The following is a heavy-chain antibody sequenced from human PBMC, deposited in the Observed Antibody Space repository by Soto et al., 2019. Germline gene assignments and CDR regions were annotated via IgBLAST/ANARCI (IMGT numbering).Heavy chain of an antibody. CDR3: TRAPRGIIVAPDY. Sequence: ASVKVSCKASGYTFTNYYMHWVRQAPGERLEWMGIIDPTSGSTTYAQKFQGRVTMTRDTSTSTVYMELSSLTSEDAAVYYCTRAPRGIIVAPDYWGQGTLVTVSS. D-gene: IGHD6-19*01. CDR2: IDPTSGST. V-gene: IGHV1-46*01. J-gene: IGHJ4*02. CDR1: GYTFTNYY.